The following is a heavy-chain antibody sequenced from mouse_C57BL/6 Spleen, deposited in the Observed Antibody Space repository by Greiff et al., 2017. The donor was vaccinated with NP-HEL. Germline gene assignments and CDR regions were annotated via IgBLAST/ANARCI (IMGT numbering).Heavy chain of an antibody. V-gene: IGHV1-81*01. CDR3: ARESREYFDV. Sequence: VQLQESGAELARPGASVKLSCKASGYTFTSYGISWVKQRTGQGLEWIGEIYPRSGNTYYNEKFKGKATLTADKSSSTAYMELRSLTSEDSAVYFCARESREYFDVWGTGTTVTVSS. CDR2: IYPRSGNT. J-gene: IGHJ1*03. CDR1: GYTFTSYG.